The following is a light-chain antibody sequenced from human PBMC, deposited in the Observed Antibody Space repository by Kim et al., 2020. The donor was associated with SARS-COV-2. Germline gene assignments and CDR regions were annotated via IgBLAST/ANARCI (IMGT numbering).Light chain of an antibody. CDR1: QGVSSN. Sequence: SPGERPPLSCRSSQGVSSNLAGYQQKPGQAPRPLIYGSSARATGIPARFSGSGSGTEFTLTISSLQSEDFAVYYCQQYNNWPPWTFGQGTKVDIK. CDR3: QQYNNWPPWT. J-gene: IGKJ1*01. CDR2: GSS. V-gene: IGKV3-15*01.